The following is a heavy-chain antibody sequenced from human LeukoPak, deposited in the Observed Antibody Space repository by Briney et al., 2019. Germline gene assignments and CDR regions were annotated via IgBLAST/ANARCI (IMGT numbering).Heavy chain of an antibody. D-gene: IGHD5-18*01. CDR2: ISYDGSNK. CDR1: GFTFSSYA. CDR3: ARGGSIGGYSYGSFDY. J-gene: IGHJ4*02. Sequence: GGSLRLSCAASGFTFSSYAMHWVRQAPGKGLEWVAVISYDGSNKYYADSVKGRFTISRDNSKNTLYLQMNSLRAEDTAVYYCARGGSIGGYSYGSFDYWGQGTLVTVSS. V-gene: IGHV3-30-3*01.